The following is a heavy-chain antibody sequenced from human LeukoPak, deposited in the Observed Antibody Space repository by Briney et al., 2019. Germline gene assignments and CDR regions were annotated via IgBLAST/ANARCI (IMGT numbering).Heavy chain of an antibody. CDR3: AKGQWFGELLPFDY. D-gene: IGHD3-10*01. CDR1: GFSFSSFG. V-gene: IGHV3-30*18. CDR2: ISHDGSNK. J-gene: IGHJ4*02. Sequence: GRSLRLSCAASGFSFSSFGMHWVRQAPGKGLEWVAVISHDGSNKNYADSVKGRFTMSRDNSKNTVCLQMNSLRGEDTAVYYCAKGQWFGELLPFDYWSQGALVSVSS.